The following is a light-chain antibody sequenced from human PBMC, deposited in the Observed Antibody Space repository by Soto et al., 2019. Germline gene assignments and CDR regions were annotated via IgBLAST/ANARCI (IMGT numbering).Light chain of an antibody. CDR1: ESISKF. CDR2: AAS. V-gene: IGKV1-39*01. J-gene: IGKJ4*01. CDR3: QQSYSTPLT. Sequence: DIQMTQSPSSLSASVGDRVTITCRASESISKFLNWYQQKPGKAPELLIYAASSLQSGVPSRFSGSGSGTDFTLTISSLQPEDFATYYCQQSYSTPLTFGGGTNVETK.